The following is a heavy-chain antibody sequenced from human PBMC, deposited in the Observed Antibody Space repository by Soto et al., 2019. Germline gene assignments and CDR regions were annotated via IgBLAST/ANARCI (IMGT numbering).Heavy chain of an antibody. V-gene: IGHV3-74*01. J-gene: IGHJ4*02. CDR1: GFTFSGYW. CDR2: ISGDGSST. CDR3: ANDYRNLGYLY. D-gene: IGHD4-4*01. Sequence: PGGSLRLSCAASGFTFSGYWVHWVRQAPGKGLVWVSCISGDGSSTTYADSVKGRFTISRDNAKNTLYLQMNSLRAEDTAVYYCANDYRNLGYLYWGQGTLVTVSS.